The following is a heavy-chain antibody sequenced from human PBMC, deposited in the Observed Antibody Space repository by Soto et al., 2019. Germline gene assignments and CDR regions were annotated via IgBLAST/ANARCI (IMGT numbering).Heavy chain of an antibody. Sequence: VQLVESGGGVVQPGRSLRLSCAASGFTFSSYAMHWVRQAPGKGLEWVAVISYDGSNKYYADSVKGRFTISRDNSKNTLYLQMNSLRAEDTAVYYCARSIAAAGPYYFDYWGQGTLVTVSS. J-gene: IGHJ4*02. CDR2: ISYDGSNK. CDR1: GFTFSSYA. V-gene: IGHV3-30-3*01. CDR3: ARSIAAAGPYYFDY. D-gene: IGHD6-13*01.